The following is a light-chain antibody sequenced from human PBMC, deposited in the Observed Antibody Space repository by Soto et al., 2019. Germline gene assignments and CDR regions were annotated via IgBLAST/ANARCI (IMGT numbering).Light chain of an antibody. V-gene: IGLV2-8*01. CDR2: DVS. J-gene: IGLJ2*01. CDR1: SSDVGGYNY. CDR3: CSSAGSNSTVV. Sequence: QSALTQPPSASGSPGQSVTISCTGTSSDVGGYNYVSWYQQHPGKAPKLMIYDVSKRPSGVPDRFSGSKSGNTASLTVSGLQDEDEDAYYCCSSAGSNSTVVFGGGTQLTVL.